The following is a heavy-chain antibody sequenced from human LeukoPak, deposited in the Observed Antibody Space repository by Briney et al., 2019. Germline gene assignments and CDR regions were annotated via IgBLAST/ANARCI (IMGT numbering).Heavy chain of an antibody. CDR1: GCSISSGYY. Sequence: SETLSLTCTVSGCSISSGYYWGWIRQPPGKGLEWIGSIYHSGSTYYNPSLKSRVTISVDTSKNQFSLKLSSVTAADTAVYYCARVFSYCTNGVCYPYYYYYMDVWGKGTTVTVSS. CDR2: IYHSGST. J-gene: IGHJ6*03. V-gene: IGHV4-38-2*02. CDR3: ARVFSYCTNGVCYPYYYYYMDV. D-gene: IGHD2-8*01.